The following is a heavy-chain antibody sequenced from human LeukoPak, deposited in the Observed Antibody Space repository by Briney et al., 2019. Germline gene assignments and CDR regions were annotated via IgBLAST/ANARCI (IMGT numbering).Heavy chain of an antibody. CDR1: GFTFSSYA. D-gene: IGHD5-18*01. CDR3: AKGYSYGPSKYYFDY. Sequence: GGSLRLSCAASGFTFSSYAMSWVRQAPGKGLEWVSAISGSGGSTYYADSVKGRFTISRDNSKNTLYLQMNSLRDEDTAVYYCAKGYSYGPSKYYFDYWGQGTLVTVSS. V-gene: IGHV3-23*01. J-gene: IGHJ4*02. CDR2: ISGSGGST.